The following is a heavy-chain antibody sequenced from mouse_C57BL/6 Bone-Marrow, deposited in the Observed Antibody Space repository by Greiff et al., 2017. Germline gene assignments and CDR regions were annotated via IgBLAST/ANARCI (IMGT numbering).Heavy chain of an antibody. J-gene: IGHJ2*01. V-gene: IGHV5-6*01. D-gene: IGHD2-3*01. CDR3: ARHERWLLPY. CDR2: ISSGGSYT. CDR1: GFTFSSYG. Sequence: EVQLVESGGDLVKPGGSLKLSCAASGFTFSSYGMSWVRQTPDKRLEWVATISSGGSYTYYPDSVKGRFTISRDNAKNTLYLQMSSLKSEDTAMYYCARHERWLLPYWGQGTTLTVSS.